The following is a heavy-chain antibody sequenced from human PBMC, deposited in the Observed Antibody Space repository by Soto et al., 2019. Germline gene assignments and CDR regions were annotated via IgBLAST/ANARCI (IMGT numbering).Heavy chain of an antibody. Sequence: GGSLRLSCAASGFTFSSYAMHWVRQAPGKGLEFVSAISSNGGSTYYANSVKGRFTISRDNSKNTLYLQMGSLRAEDMAVYYCAIVLRSIAARESYYYYYMDVWGKGTTVTVSS. J-gene: IGHJ6*03. D-gene: IGHD6-6*01. CDR1: GFTFSSYA. CDR3: AIVLRSIAARESYYYYYMDV. CDR2: ISSNGGST. V-gene: IGHV3-64*01.